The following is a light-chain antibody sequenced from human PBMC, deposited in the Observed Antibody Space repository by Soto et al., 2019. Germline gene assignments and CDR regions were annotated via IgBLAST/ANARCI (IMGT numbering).Light chain of an antibody. CDR3: QEYDDWSPST. Sequence: EIVMTQSPATLSVSPGARVTLSCRASQSVSTNLAWYRQKPGQAPRLLIYGASTRATGIPARFSGTGSGTEFALTISSLQSEDFAACCCQEYDDWSPSTFGQGTKLEIK. CDR2: GAS. V-gene: IGKV3-15*01. CDR1: QSVSTN. J-gene: IGKJ2*01.